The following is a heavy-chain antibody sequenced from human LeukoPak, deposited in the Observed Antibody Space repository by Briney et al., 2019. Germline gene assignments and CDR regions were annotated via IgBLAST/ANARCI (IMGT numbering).Heavy chain of an antibody. J-gene: IGHJ4*02. D-gene: IGHD6-19*01. CDR3: ARYLRSGWSYFDH. Sequence: GSLRLSCASAGSTISSYAMNWLRQAPGKWLEWISYISSSTTTIHYADSVKGRFTISRDNVKNSLYLQMNSLRAEDTAVYYCARYLRSGWSYFDHWGQGTLVTVSS. CDR1: GSTISSYA. CDR2: ISSSTTTI. V-gene: IGHV3-48*04.